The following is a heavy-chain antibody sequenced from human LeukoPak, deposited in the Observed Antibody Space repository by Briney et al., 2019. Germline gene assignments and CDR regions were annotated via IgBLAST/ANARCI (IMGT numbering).Heavy chain of an antibody. CDR3: ARHYYGSGTYTTWFDP. J-gene: IGHJ5*02. CDR2: IYYSGST. CDR1: GGSLSSSSYY. Sequence: PSETLSVTCTVSGGSLSSSSYYWGWIRQPPGKGLEWIGNIYYSGSTYHNPSLKSRVTISVDTSKNQFSLKLSSVTAADTAVYYCARHYYGSGTYTTWFDPWGQGTLVTVSS. V-gene: IGHV4-39*01. D-gene: IGHD3-10*01.